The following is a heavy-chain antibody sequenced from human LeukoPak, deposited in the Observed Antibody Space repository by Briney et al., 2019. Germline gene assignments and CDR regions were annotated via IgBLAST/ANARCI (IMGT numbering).Heavy chain of an antibody. D-gene: IGHD3-22*01. CDR2: ISSSGST. Sequence: SETLSLTCTVSGDSISSGDYYWSWIRQPAGKGLEWIGRISSSGSTNYNPSLKSRVTISVDTSKNQFSLKLSSATAADTAVYYCAREWVGYDSSGYDDYFDYWGQGTLVTASS. CDR1: GDSISSGDYY. V-gene: IGHV4-61*02. CDR3: AREWVGYDSSGYDDYFDY. J-gene: IGHJ4*02.